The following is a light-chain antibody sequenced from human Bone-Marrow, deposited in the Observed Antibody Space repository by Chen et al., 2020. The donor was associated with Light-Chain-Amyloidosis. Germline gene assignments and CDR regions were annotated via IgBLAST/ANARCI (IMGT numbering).Light chain of an antibody. V-gene: IGLV2-14*01. CDR3: SSYTITNTLV. CDR1: SSEVGGDNH. CDR2: EVT. Sequence: HSALTPPPSVSGPPAQSLTIPSTGTSSEVGGDNHVSWYQQHPDKAPKLMIYEVTNWPSWVPDRFSGCKSDNTASLTISGLQTEDEADDFCSSYTITNTLVFGGGTRVTVL. J-gene: IGLJ1*01.